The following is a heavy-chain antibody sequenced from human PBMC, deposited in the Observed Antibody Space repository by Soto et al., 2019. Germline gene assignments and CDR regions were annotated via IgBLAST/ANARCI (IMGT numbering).Heavy chain of an antibody. V-gene: IGHV1-18*01. CDR1: GYTFTSYG. Sequence: ASVKVSCKASGYTFTSYGISWVRQAPGQGLEWMGWISAYNGNTNYAQKLQGRVTMTTDTSTSTAYMELRSLRSDDTAVYYCARESPEYGRQLQSYYYDYYMDVWGKGTTVTVSS. D-gene: IGHD2-2*01. J-gene: IGHJ6*03. CDR3: ARESPEYGRQLQSYYYDYYMDV. CDR2: ISAYNGNT.